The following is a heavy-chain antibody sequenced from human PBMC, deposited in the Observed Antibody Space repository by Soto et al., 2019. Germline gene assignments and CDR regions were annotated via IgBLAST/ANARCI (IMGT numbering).Heavy chain of an antibody. J-gene: IGHJ4*02. CDR3: ATRDTGRVY. V-gene: IGHV4-4*02. Sequence: QVQLQESGPGLVKPSGTLSLTCAVSGVSIGSHDWWTWVRQPPGKGLEWIGESHQSGNTHYNSSLESRVTISLDKSKNHFSLQLSSVTVADTAVYYYATRDTGRVYWGQGTLVTVSS. CDR1: GVSIGSHDW. D-gene: IGHD5-18*01. CDR2: SHQSGNT.